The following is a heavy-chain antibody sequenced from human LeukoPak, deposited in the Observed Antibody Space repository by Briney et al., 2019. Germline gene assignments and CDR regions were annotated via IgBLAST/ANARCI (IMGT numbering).Heavy chain of an antibody. J-gene: IGHJ3*02. V-gene: IGHV4-4*02. CDR2: IYHTGNT. CDR1: GDSMSSSNW. CDR3: ARRPSPPDAFDI. Sequence: SGTLSLTCAVSGDSMSSSNWWSWVRQPPGKGLEWIGEIYHTGNTNYSPSLKGRVTISADKSKNQFSLKVWSVTAADTAVYYCARRPSPPDAFDIWGQGTMVTVSS.